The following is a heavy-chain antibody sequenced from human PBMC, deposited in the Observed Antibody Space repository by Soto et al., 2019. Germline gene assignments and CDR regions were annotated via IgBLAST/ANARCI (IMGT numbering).Heavy chain of an antibody. Sequence: ASVKVSCKASGYTFTSYGISWVRQAPGQGLEWMGWISAYNGNTNYVQKLQGRVTMTTDTSTSTAYMELRSLRSDDTAVYYCARAWYYYDSSGYPDAFDIWGQGTMVTVSS. D-gene: IGHD3-22*01. CDR2: ISAYNGNT. V-gene: IGHV1-18*01. CDR3: ARAWYYYDSSGYPDAFDI. CDR1: GYTFTSYG. J-gene: IGHJ3*02.